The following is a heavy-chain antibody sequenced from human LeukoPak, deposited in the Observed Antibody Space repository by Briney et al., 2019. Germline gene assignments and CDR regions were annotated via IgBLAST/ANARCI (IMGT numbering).Heavy chain of an antibody. CDR3: ADASYYYGQVG. D-gene: IGHD3-10*01. CDR1: GGSISSSSYY. CDR2: IYYTGST. Sequence: SETLSPTCTVSGGSISSSSYYWVWIRQPPGKGLEWIGSIYYTGSTYYNPSLKSRVTISVDTSKNQFSLKLSSVTAADTAVYYCADASYYYGQVGWGQGTLVTVSS. V-gene: IGHV4-39*01. J-gene: IGHJ4*02.